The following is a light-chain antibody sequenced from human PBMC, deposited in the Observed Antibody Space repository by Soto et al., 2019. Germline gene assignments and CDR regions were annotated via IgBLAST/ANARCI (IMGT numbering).Light chain of an antibody. CDR1: SNDVGGYDY. V-gene: IGLV2-11*01. J-gene: IGLJ1*01. CDR2: DVS. Sequence: QSALTQPRSVSGSPGQSVTISCTGTSNDVGGYDYVSWFQQHPGKAPKLMIYDVSKRPSGVPDRFSGSKSGNTASLTISGLQAEDEADYYCCSHAGNYSPYVFGTGTKVTVL. CDR3: CSHAGNYSPYV.